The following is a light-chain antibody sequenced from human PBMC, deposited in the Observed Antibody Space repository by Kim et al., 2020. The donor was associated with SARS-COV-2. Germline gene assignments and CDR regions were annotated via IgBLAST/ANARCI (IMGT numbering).Light chain of an antibody. CDR1: NIGSKT. J-gene: IGLJ2*01. CDR3: QLWDSRSDHWV. CDR2: DDT. Sequence: SYELTQPPSVSVAPGKTATITCGGDNIGSKTVHWYQQRPGQAPVLVIYDDTDRPSGIPERFSGSNSENTATLTISSVEAGDEADYFCQLWDSRSDHWVFGGGTQLTVL. V-gene: IGLV3-21*01.